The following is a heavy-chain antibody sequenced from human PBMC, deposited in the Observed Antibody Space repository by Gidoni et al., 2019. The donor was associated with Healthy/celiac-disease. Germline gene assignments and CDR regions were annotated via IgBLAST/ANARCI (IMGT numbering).Heavy chain of an antibody. J-gene: IGHJ4*02. CDR2: IYSGGST. D-gene: IGHD3-3*01. V-gene: IGHV3-66*02. CDR3: ARVPYYDFWSGYSDY. CDR1: GFTVSSNY. Sequence: EVQLVASGGGLVQPGGSLTLSCAASGFTVSSNYMSWVRQAPGKGLEWVSVIYSGGSTYYADSVKGRFTISRDNSKNTLYLQMNSLRAEDTAVYYCARVPYYDFWSGYSDYWGQGTLVTVSS.